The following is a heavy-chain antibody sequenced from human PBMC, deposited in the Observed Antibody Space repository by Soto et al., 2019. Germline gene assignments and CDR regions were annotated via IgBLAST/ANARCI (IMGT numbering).Heavy chain of an antibody. D-gene: IGHD4-17*01. CDR3: ARRATVTTQFDY. Sequence: QVQQQASGPGLVKPAQTLSLTCTVSGGSINSGGCYWSWIREHPGKGLEWIGYIYYSGSTYYNPSLKSRVTISVDTSKNQFSLKMSSVTAADTAVYYCARRATVTTQFDYWGQGTLVTVSS. J-gene: IGHJ4*02. CDR2: IYYSGST. CDR1: GGSINSGGCY. V-gene: IGHV4-31*03.